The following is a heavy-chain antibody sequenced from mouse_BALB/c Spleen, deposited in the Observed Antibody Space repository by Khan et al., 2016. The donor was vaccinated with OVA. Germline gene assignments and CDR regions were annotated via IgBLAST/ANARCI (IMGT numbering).Heavy chain of an antibody. CDR1: GFSLTNYG. D-gene: IGHD2-10*01. V-gene: IGHV2-6-1*01. J-gene: IGHJ4*01. CDR2: IWSDGST. Sequence: QVQLKESGPGLVAPSQSLSITCTISGFSLTNYGVHWVRQPPGKGLEWLVVIWSDGSTTYNSALKSRLTISKDNSKSPVFLKMNSLQSEDTAVYFCARQPYYHYNIMDYWGQGTSVTVSS. CDR3: ARQPYYHYNIMDY.